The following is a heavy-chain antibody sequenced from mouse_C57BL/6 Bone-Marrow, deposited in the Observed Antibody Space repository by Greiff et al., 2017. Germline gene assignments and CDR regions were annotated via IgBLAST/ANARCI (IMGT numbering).Heavy chain of an antibody. J-gene: IGHJ1*03. CDR3: ARKGSRSSWDCDV. CDR1: GYAFSSYW. CDR2: IYPGDGDT. V-gene: IGHV1-80*01. D-gene: IGHD1-1*01. Sequence: VKLVESGAELVKPGASVKISCKASGYAFSSYWMNWVKQRPGKGLEWIGQIYPGDGDTNYNGKFKGKATLTADKSSSTAYMQLRSLTSEDSAVYFCARKGSRSSWDCDVWGTGTTVTVSS.